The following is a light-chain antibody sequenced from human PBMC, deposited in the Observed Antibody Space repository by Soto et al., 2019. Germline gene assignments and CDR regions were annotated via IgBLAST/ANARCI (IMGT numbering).Light chain of an antibody. CDR2: DSS. Sequence: DIVLTQSPGTLSLSPGERATLSCRASQSVSYYLAWYQQKPGQAPRLLIYDSSSRATGIPDRFSGSGSGTEFTLTISSLQTDDFSTYYCQQYHSYWTFGQGTKVDIK. CDR1: QSVSYY. CDR3: QQYHSYWT. J-gene: IGKJ1*01. V-gene: IGKV3D-15*01.